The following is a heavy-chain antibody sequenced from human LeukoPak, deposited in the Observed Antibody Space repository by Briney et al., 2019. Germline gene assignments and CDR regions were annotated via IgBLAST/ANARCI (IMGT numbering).Heavy chain of an antibody. CDR1: GFTFSNYE. D-gene: IGHD3-10*01. CDR3: ARDREGYFDY. CDR2: ISSSGSTI. V-gene: IGHV3-48*03. Sequence: GGSLRLSCAASGFTFSNYEMNWVRQAPGKGLEWVSYISSSGSTIYYADSVKGRFTISRDNAKNSMYLQMNSLRAEDTAVYYCARDREGYFDYWGQGTLVTVSS. J-gene: IGHJ4*02.